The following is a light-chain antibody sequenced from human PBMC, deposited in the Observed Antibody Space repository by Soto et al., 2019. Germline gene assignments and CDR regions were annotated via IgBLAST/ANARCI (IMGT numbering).Light chain of an antibody. CDR1: QSVSSSY. CDR2: GPS. Sequence: EIVLTQSPGTLSLSPGERATLSCRASQSVSSSYLAWYQNKPGQAPRLLIYGPSSRATGIPDRFSGSGSGTDFNITISRLEPEDFAVYYCQQYDSSLGLTFGGGTNVEIK. V-gene: IGKV3-20*01. J-gene: IGKJ4*01. CDR3: QQYDSSLGLT.